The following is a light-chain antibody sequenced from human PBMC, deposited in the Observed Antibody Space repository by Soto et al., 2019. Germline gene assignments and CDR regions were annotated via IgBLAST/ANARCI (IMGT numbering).Light chain of an antibody. Sequence: SYELTQPPSVSVSPGQTDSITCSGDKLGDKYACWYQQKPGQSPVLVIYQDSKRPSGIPERFSGSNSGNTATLTISGTQAVDEADYYCQAWDSSTVVFGGRTKVTVL. CDR1: KLGDKY. CDR2: QDS. V-gene: IGLV3-1*01. J-gene: IGLJ2*01. CDR3: QAWDSSTVV.